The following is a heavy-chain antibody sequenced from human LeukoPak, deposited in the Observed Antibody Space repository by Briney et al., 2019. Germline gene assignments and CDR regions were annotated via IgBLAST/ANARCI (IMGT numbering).Heavy chain of an antibody. D-gene: IGHD2-2*01. Sequence: PSETLSLTCTVSGGSISSSSYYWGWIRQPPGKGLEWIGSIHYSGSTNYNPSLKSRVTISVDTSKNQFSLKLSSVTAADTAVYYCARRGSKVIVVPAATDFDYWGQGTLVTVSS. CDR3: ARRGSKVIVVPAATDFDY. V-gene: IGHV4-39*07. CDR2: IHYSGST. CDR1: GGSISSSSYY. J-gene: IGHJ4*02.